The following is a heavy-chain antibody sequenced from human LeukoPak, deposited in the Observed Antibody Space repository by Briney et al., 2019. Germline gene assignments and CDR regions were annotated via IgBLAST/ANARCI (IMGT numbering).Heavy chain of an antibody. D-gene: IGHD3-22*01. Sequence: GASVKVSCKASGYTFTSYDINWVRQATGQGLEWMGWMNPNSGNTGYAQKFQGRVTMTRNTSISTAYMELSSLRSEDTAVYYCARADYYDSSGPPPFDYWGRGTLVTVSS. J-gene: IGHJ4*02. CDR1: GYTFTSYD. CDR2: MNPNSGNT. CDR3: ARADYYDSSGPPPFDY. V-gene: IGHV1-8*01.